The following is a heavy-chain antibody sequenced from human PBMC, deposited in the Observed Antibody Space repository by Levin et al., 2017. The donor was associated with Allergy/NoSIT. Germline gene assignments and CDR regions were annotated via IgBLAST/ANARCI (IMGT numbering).Heavy chain of an antibody. CDR2: IRSKANSYAT. J-gene: IGHJ4*02. D-gene: IGHD3-10*01. CDR3: TRHGGSGSYPDY. CDR1: GFTFSGSA. V-gene: IGHV3-73*01. Sequence: PSETLSLTCAASGFTFSGSAMHWVRQASGKGLEWVGRIRSKANSYATAYAASVKGRFTISRDDSKNTAYLQMNSLKTEDTAVYYCTRHGGSGSYPDYWGQGTLVTVSS.